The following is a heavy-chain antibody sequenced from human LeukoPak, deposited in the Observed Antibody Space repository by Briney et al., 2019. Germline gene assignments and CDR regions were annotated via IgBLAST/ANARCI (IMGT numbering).Heavy chain of an antibody. J-gene: IGHJ4*02. Sequence: SETLSLICTVSGGSINNYYWSWIRQPPGKGLEWIGYIYYSGTTNHNPSLKSRVTISVDTSKNQFSLKLSSVGAADTAVYYCARHRGPTTEVTRDFDYWGQGTLVTVSS. CDR1: GGSINNYY. CDR3: ARHRGPTTEVTRDFDY. V-gene: IGHV4-59*01. D-gene: IGHD4-23*01. CDR2: IYYSGTT.